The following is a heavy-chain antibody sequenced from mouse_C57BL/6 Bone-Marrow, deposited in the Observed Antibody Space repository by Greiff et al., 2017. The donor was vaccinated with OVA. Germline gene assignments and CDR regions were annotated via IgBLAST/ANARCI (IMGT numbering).Heavy chain of an antibody. V-gene: IGHV1-82*01. CDR2: IYPGDGDT. J-gene: IGHJ4*01. CDR1: GYAFSSSW. D-gene: IGHD1-1*01. CDR3: ARVSTVVAYYYAMDY. Sequence: QVQLQQSGPELVKPGASVKISCKASGYAFSSSWMNWVKQRPGKGLEWIGRIYPGDGDTNYNGKFKGKATLTADKSSSTAYMQLSSLTSEDSAVYFCARVSTVVAYYYAMDYWGQGTSVTVSS.